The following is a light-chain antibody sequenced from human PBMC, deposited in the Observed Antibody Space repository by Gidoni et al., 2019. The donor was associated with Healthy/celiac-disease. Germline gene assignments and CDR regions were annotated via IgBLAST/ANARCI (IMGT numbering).Light chain of an antibody. CDR3: QQYYSTLSYT. J-gene: IGKJ2*01. CDR2: WAS. V-gene: IGKV4-1*01. Sequence: DIVMTQSQDSLAVSLGERATINCKSSQSVLYSSNNKNSLAWYQQKPGQPPKLLIYWASTRESGVPDRFSGSGSGTDFTLTISSLQAEDVAVYYCQQYYSTLSYTFGQGTKLEIK. CDR1: QSVLYSSNNKNS.